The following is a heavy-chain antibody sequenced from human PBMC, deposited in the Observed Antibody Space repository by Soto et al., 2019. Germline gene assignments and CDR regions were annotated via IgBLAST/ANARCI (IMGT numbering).Heavy chain of an antibody. D-gene: IGHD3-22*01. CDR2: IYYSGST. J-gene: IGHJ4*02. V-gene: IGHV4-31*03. CDR1: GGSISSGGYY. Sequence: QVQLQESGPGLVKPSQTLSLTCTVSGGSISSGGYYWSWIRQHPGKGLEWIGYIYYSGSTYYNRSLKSRVTISVDTSKNQFSLKLSSVTAADTAVYYCARAELNYYDSSGYPDYWGQGTLVTVSS. CDR3: ARAELNYYDSSGYPDY.